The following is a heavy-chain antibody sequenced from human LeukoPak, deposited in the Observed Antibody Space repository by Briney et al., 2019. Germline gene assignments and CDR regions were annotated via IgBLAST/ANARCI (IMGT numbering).Heavy chain of an antibody. CDR3: ARIYCSGGSCHQDY. CDR1: GGSISTGGYY. Sequence: SETLSLTCTVSGGSISTGGYYWSWIRQPPGKGLEWIGYISDSGSTYHNPSLKSRLTISVDTSKNQFSLKLSSVTAADTAVYYCARIYCSGGSCHQDYWGQGTLVTVSS. J-gene: IGHJ4*02. V-gene: IGHV4-30-4*01. CDR2: ISDSGST. D-gene: IGHD2-15*01.